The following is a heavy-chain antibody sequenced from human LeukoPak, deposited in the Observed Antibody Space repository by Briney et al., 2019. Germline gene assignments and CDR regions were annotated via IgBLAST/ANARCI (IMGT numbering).Heavy chain of an antibody. D-gene: IGHD3-3*01. Sequence: PGGSLRLSCAASGFSFSNYALHWVRQAPGKGLEWVAVISYDASNKYYADSVKGRFTISRDNSKNTMFLQMNSLRPEDTAVYYCARDILEWFYRGEGFDFWGQGKMVTVSS. V-gene: IGHV3-30*04. CDR1: GFSFSNYA. J-gene: IGHJ3*01. CDR3: ARDILEWFYRGEGFDF. CDR2: ISYDASNK.